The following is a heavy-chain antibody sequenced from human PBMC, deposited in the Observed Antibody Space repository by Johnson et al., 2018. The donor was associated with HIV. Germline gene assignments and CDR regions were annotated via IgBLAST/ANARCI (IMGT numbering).Heavy chain of an antibody. CDR2: ISYDGSNK. D-gene: IGHD1-26*01. CDR3: ARQYRNSGCLSGAFDI. V-gene: IGHV3-30-3*01. J-gene: IGHJ3*02. CDR1: GFTFSSYA. Sequence: QVQLVESGGGVVQPGRSLRLSCAASGFTFSSYAMHWVRQAPGKGLEWVAVISYDGSNKYYADSVKGRFTISRDNSKNTLYLQMNSLRAEDTAVYYCARQYRNSGCLSGAFDIWGQGTMVTVSS.